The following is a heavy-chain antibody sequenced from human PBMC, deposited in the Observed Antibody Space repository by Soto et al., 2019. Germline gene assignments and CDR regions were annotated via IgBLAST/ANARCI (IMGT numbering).Heavy chain of an antibody. J-gene: IGHJ4*02. V-gene: IGHV3-23*01. D-gene: IGHD3-22*01. Sequence: EVQVLQSGGGLVPPGGSLRLSRAGSGFTFINTGMSWVRQAPGQGLEWVSAITGNGDTTYYADSVKGRFTISRDNSKSTLYLQMNSLRAEDTAVYYCAKIDGYFDYWGQGTLVTVSS. CDR2: ITGNGDTT. CDR3: AKIDGYFDY. CDR1: GFTFINTG.